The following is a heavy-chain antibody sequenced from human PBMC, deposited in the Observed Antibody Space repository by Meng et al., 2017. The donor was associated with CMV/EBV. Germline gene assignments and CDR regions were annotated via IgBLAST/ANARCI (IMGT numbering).Heavy chain of an antibody. J-gene: IGHJ6*02. Sequence: ESLKISCAASGFTFSSYAMHWVRQAPGKGLEWVSSISSSSSYIYYADSVKGRFTISRDNAKNSLYLQMNSLRAEDTAVYYCARAGVPYDSSHYYGMDVWGQGTTVTVSS. CDR2: ISSSSSYI. V-gene: IGHV3-21*01. CDR1: GFTFSSYA. D-gene: IGHD3-3*01. CDR3: ARAGVPYDSSHYYGMDV.